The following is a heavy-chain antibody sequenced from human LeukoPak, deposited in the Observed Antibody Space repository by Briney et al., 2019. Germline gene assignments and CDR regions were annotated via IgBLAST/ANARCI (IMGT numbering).Heavy chain of an antibody. J-gene: IGHJ1*01. Sequence: PSETLSLTCAVSGASISNYYWSWIRQPPGKGLEWIGYIYYGGSTKSNPSLKSRVTISVDTSNNQFSLKLNSVTAADTAVYYCARVGRYYDSSGYYYAEYFQYWGQGTLVTVSS. D-gene: IGHD3-22*01. CDR1: GASISNYY. CDR2: IYYGGST. CDR3: ARVGRYYDSSGYYYAEYFQY. V-gene: IGHV4-59*01.